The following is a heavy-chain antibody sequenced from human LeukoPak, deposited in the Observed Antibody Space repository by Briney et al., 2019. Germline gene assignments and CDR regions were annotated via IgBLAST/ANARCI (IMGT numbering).Heavy chain of an antibody. CDR2: IRYDGSNK. J-gene: IGHJ4*02. D-gene: IGHD3-22*01. CDR1: GFTFSSYG. V-gene: IGHV3-30*02. CDR3: TRETFSPKYYYDSSGYPTRFDY. Sequence: GGSLRLSRAASGFTFSSYGMHWVRQAPGKGLEWVAFIRYDGSNKYYADSVKGRFTISRDNSKNTLYLQMNSLKTEDTAVYYCTRETFSPKYYYDSSGYPTRFDYWGQGTLVTVSS.